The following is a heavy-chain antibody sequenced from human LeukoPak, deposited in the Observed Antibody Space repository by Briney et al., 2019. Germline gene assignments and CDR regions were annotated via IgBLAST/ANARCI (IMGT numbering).Heavy chain of an antibody. CDR2: INGDGSST. V-gene: IGHV3-74*01. Sequence: GGSLRLSCAASGFIFSSYWMHWVRQAPGKGLVWVSRINGDGSSTSYADSVKGRFTISRDNAKNTLYLQMNSLRAEDTAVYYCARRVVVPAAPYYFDYWGQGTLVTVSS. D-gene: IGHD2-2*01. J-gene: IGHJ4*02. CDR1: GFIFSSYW. CDR3: ARRVVVPAAPYYFDY.